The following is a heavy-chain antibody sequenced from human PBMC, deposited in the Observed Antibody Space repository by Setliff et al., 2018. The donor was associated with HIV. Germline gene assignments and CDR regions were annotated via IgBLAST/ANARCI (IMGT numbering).Heavy chain of an antibody. D-gene: IGHD1-1*01. CDR2: IYGDDYK. CDR3: VYMGHGEEH. V-gene: IGHV2-5*02. J-gene: IGHJ4*02. CDR1: GFSLSGTEVA. Sequence: SGPTLVNPTQTLTLTCSFSGFSLSGTEVAVGWIRQTPRKALEWLALIYGDDYKNYSPTLKNRLTITKDTSKNLVVLTVTNMDTVDIATYYCVYMGHGEEHWGLGTLVTVSS.